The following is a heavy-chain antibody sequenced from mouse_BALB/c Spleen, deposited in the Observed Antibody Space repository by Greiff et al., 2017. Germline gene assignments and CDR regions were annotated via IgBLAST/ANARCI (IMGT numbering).Heavy chain of an antibody. V-gene: IGHV10-1*02. CDR3: VRPPYDCDEEAWFAY. CDR1: GFTFNTYA. J-gene: IGHJ3*01. D-gene: IGHD2-4*01. CDR2: IRSKSNNYAT. Sequence: EVHLVESGGGLVQPKGSLKLSCAASGFTFNTYAMNWVRQAPGKGLEWVARIRSKSNNYATYYADSVKDRFTISRDDSQSMLYLQMNNLKTEDTAMYYCVRPPYDCDEEAWFAYWGQGTLVTVSA.